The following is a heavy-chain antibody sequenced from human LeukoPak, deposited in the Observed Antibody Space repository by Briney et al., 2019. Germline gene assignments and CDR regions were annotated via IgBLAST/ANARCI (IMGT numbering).Heavy chain of an antibody. CDR1: GYTFSSYT. J-gene: IGHJ6*03. CDR3: ARGGIAGRPVYYYYMDV. Sequence: GGSLRLSCAASGYTFSSYTIHWVRQAPGKGLEWVSSISAVSTYIYYADSVKGRFTISRDNVEKSAYLELSGLTAHDTAIYYCARGGIAGRPVYYYYMDVWGKGTTVTVSS. V-gene: IGHV3-21*01. CDR2: ISAVSTYI. D-gene: IGHD6-6*01.